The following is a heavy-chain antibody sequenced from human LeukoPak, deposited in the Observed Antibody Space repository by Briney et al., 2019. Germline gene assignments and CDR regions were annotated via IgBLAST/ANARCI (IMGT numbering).Heavy chain of an antibody. V-gene: IGHV3-21*01. J-gene: IGHJ4*02. D-gene: IGHD3-10*01. CDR2: ISSISSYI. CDR1: GFTFSYYN. CDR3: AKPHYYGSGSYYAFDY. Sequence: GGSLRLSCAASGFTFSYYNMNWVRQAPGKGLEWVSAISSISSYIYYADSVKGRFTISRDNSKNTLYLQMNSLRAEDTAVYYCAKPHYYGSGSYYAFDYWGQGTLVTVSS.